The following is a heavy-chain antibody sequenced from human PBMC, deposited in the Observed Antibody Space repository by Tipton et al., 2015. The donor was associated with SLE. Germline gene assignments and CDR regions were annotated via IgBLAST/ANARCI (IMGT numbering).Heavy chain of an antibody. CDR2: IYTSGTT. J-gene: IGHJ4*02. D-gene: IGHD3-10*01. V-gene: IGHV4-61*02. CDR3: ARTTSGTYYFDF. Sequence: TLSLTCTVSGGSISSGSYYWSWIRQPAGKGLEWIGRIYTSGTTKYNPSLNSRVTISVDTSKNQFSLKVTSVTAADTAVYYCARTTSGTYYFDFWGQGVLVNVSS. CDR1: GGSISSGSYY.